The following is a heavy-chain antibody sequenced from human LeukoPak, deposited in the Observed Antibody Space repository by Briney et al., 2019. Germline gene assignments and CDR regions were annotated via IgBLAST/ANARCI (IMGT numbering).Heavy chain of an antibody. D-gene: IGHD6-19*01. CDR3: AKDLGEKGGSGPDYYYYYGMDV. CDR1: GFTFSSYA. CDR2: ISYDGTNK. J-gene: IGHJ6*02. Sequence: GGSLRLSCAASGFTFSSYAMSWVRQAPGKGLEWVTVISYDGTNKYYADSVKGRFTISRDNSKNTLYLQMNSLRAEDTAVYYCAKDLGEKGGSGPDYYYYYGMDVWGQGTTVTVSS. V-gene: IGHV3-30*18.